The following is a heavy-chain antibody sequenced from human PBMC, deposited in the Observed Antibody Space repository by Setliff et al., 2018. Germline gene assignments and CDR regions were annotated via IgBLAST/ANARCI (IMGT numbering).Heavy chain of an antibody. J-gene: IGHJ5*02. V-gene: IGHV4-39*01. CDR2: IYFTGNT. CDR1: GGSVRTSSYY. D-gene: IGHD3-22*01. CDR3: VRHGRFYDFTDYFPNWFDP. Sequence: LSLTCTVSGGSVRTSSYYWGWIRQSPGKGLEWIGSIYFTGNTYYSPSLKSRVTISADTSKNQFSLKLTSLTATDTGIYYCVRHGRFYDFTDYFPNWFDPWGQGTLVTVSS.